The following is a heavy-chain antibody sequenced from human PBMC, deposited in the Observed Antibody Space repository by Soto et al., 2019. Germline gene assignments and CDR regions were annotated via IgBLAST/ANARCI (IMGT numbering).Heavy chain of an antibody. J-gene: IGHJ4*02. CDR1: GGSISSYY. Sequence: PSETLSLTCTVSGGSISSYYWSWIRQPPGKGLEWIGYIYYSGSTNYNPSLKSRVTISVDTSKDQFSLKLSSVTAADTAVYYCARATVTTFSYWGQGTLVTVSS. D-gene: IGHD4-17*01. CDR3: ARATVTTFSY. V-gene: IGHV4-59*01. CDR2: IYYSGST.